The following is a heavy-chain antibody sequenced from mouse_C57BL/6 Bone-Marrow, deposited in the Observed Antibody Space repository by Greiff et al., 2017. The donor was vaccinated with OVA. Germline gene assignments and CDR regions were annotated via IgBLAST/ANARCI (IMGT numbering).Heavy chain of an antibody. V-gene: IGHV1-55*01. J-gene: IGHJ2*01. D-gene: IGHD4-1*01. Sequence: QVQLQQPGAELVKPGASVKMSCKASGYTFTSYWITWVKQRPGQGLEWIGDIYPGSGSTNYNEKFKSKATLTVDTSSSTAYMQLSSLTSEDSAVYYCARWTGMGSVSPYYFDYWGQGTTLTVSS. CDR2: IYPGSGST. CDR1: GYTFTSYW. CDR3: ARWTGMGSVSPYYFDY.